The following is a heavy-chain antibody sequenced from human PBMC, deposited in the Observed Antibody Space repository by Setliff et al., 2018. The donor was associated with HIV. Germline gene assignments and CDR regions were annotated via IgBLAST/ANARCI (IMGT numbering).Heavy chain of an antibody. CDR1: EYKISDYF. V-gene: IGHV1-69-2*01. CDR3: ASGSYGATWYGTGGFDM. D-gene: IGHD6-13*01. J-gene: IGHJ3*02. Sequence: RASVKVSCKASEYKISDYFMHWVKQAPGKGLEWMGRVDPEDGETMYADNFQGRVTINADTSRDTVFVELSSLTSEDTAVYYCASGSYGATWYGTGGFDMWGQGTMVTVSS. CDR2: VDPEDGET.